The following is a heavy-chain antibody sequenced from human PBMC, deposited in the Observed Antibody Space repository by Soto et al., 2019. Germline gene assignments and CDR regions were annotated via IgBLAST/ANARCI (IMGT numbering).Heavy chain of an antibody. D-gene: IGHD4-17*01. V-gene: IGHV4-30-2*01. CDR2: IYHSGST. CDR1: GGSISSGGYS. J-gene: IGHJ4*02. Sequence: QLQLQESGSGLVKPSQTLSLTCAVSGGSISSGGYSWYWIRQPPGKGLEWIGYIYHSGSTYYNPSLKSRVTISVDRSKNKFSLELSSVSAADTAVYYCARGQSTVSTLDYWGQGTLVTVSS. CDR3: ARGQSTVSTLDY.